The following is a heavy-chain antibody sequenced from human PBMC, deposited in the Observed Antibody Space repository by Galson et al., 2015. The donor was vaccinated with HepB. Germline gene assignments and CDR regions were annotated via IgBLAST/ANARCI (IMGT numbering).Heavy chain of an antibody. CDR2: ISYDGNNR. J-gene: IGHJ4*02. CDR3: AKERDVIAADPSLDS. CDR1: GFTSSRYG. Sequence: SLRLSCATSGFTSSRYGMHWVRQAPGKGLEWVAVISYDGNNRNYADSVKGRVTISGDNSNNTPFLQMNSLRTEDTAIYYCAKERDVIAADPSLDSWGQGAPVTVSS. V-gene: IGHV3-30*18. D-gene: IGHD2-15*01.